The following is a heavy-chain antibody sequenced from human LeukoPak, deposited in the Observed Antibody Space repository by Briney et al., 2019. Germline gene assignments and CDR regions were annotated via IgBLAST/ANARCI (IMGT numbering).Heavy chain of an antibody. J-gene: IGHJ3*02. CDR2: IYPSDSDT. CDR3: ARHTSSSLI. D-gene: IGHD6-6*01. V-gene: IGHV5-51*01. CDR1: GYSFTSYW. Sequence: GESLKISCQGSGYSFTSYWIGWVRQMPGKGLEWMGIIYPSDSDTRYSPSFQDQVTISADKSISTACLQWSSLKASDTAMYYCARHTSSSLIWGQGTMVTVSS.